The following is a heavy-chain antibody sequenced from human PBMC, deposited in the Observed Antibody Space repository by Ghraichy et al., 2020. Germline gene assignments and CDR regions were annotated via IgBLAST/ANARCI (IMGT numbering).Heavy chain of an antibody. CDR3: ARSKRSNIVPVFDY. J-gene: IGHJ4*02. CDR2: IYYSGST. D-gene: IGHD5-24*01. V-gene: IGHV4-59*01. Sequence: SETLSLTCTVSGGSISSYYWSWIRQPPGKGLEWIGYIYYSGSTNYNPSLKSRVTISVDTSKNQFSLKLSSVTAADTAVYYCARSKRSNIVPVFDYWGQGTLVTVS. CDR1: GGSISSYY.